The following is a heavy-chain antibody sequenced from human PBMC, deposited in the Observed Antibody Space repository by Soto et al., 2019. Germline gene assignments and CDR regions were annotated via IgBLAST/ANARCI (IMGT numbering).Heavy chain of an antibody. V-gene: IGHV4-39*01. CDR3: ARQAAAPGIDLWFDP. Sequence: SETLSLTCNVSGGSISSSRSYWAWFRQPPGKELEWIANIFYAGNTYYNPSLKSRVTVSVDTSKNQFSLKLDSVTAADTAVNYCARQAAAPGIDLWFDPWGQGTLVTVSS. CDR2: IFYAGNT. D-gene: IGHD6-13*01. CDR1: GGSISSSRSY. J-gene: IGHJ5*02.